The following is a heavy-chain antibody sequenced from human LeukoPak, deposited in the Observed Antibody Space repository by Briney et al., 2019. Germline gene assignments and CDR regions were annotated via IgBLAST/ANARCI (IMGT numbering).Heavy chain of an antibody. V-gene: IGHV3-23*01. CDR2: ISGSTGRT. Sequence: GGPLRLSCAASGFTFSTYAMSWVRQAPGKGLEWVSAISGSTGRTYYADSVKGRFTISRDNSKNTLYLQMNNLRAEDTALYYCAKAHVPTMIRGVVSSDWGQGTLVTVSS. CDR3: AKAHVPTMIRGVVSSD. J-gene: IGHJ4*02. D-gene: IGHD3-10*01. CDR1: GFTFSTYA.